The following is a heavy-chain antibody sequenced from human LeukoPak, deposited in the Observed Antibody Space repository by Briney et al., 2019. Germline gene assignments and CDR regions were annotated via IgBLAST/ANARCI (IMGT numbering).Heavy chain of an antibody. D-gene: IGHD3-9*01. CDR2: IYYSGST. CDR3: ARPIRDY. V-gene: IGHV4-59*12. J-gene: IGHJ4*02. CDR1: GGSISSYY. Sequence: SETLSLTCTVSGGSISSYYWSWIRQPPGKGLEWIGYIYYSGSTNYNPSLKSRVTISVDTSKNQFSLKLSSVTAADTAVYYCARPIRDYWGQGTLVTVSS.